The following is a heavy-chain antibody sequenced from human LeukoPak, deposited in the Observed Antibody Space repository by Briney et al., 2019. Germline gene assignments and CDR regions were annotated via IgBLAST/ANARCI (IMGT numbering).Heavy chain of an antibody. V-gene: IGHV4-59*01. Sequence: PSETLSLTCTVSGGSISSYYWSWIRQPPGKGLEGFGNSYYSGSTNYNPSLKSRVTISVDTSKNQFSLKLSSVTAADTAVYYCAREYCSSTSCYRGMDVWGQGTTVTVSS. CDR2: SYYSGST. D-gene: IGHD2-2*01. J-gene: IGHJ6*02. CDR1: GGSISSYY. CDR3: AREYCSSTSCYRGMDV.